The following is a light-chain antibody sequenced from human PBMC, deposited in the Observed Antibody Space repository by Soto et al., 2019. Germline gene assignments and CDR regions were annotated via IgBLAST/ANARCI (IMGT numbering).Light chain of an antibody. Sequence: EIVMTQSPATVSVSPGEGVTLSCRASQSVSSDLAWYQQKPGQAPRLLIYGASTRASGVPVRFSGSGSGTEFTLTISSLQSEDFAFYYCQQNNKWPPVTFGGGTKVEIK. CDR2: GAS. CDR3: QQNNKWPPVT. J-gene: IGKJ4*01. CDR1: QSVSSD. V-gene: IGKV3-15*01.